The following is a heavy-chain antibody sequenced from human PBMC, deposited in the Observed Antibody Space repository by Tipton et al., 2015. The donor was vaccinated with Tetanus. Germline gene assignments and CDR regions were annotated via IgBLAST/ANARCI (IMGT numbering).Heavy chain of an antibody. D-gene: IGHD3-9*01. CDR1: GDSISSGGYY. CDR3: ARSYYDLLTGNYIPYCFDY. Sequence: TLSLTCSVSGDSISSGGYYWSWIRQHPGKGLEWIGYIYSSGTTNYNPSLRSRVTMSVDTSKNQFSLELTSVTAADTAVYYCARSYYDLLTGNYIPYCFDYWGRGSLVTVSS. CDR2: IYSSGTT. V-gene: IGHV4-31*03. J-gene: IGHJ4*02.